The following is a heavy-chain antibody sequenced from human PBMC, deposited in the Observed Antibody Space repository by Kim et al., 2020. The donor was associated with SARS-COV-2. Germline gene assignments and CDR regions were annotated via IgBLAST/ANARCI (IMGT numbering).Heavy chain of an antibody. V-gene: IGHV3-7*03. J-gene: IGHJ4*01. Sequence: GGSLRLSCAASGFIFSTYWMSWVRQAPGKGLEWVANIKEDGSEKYYVDSVKGRFTISRDNAKNSLYLQMNSLRGEDTAVYYCARENRGSGSRSNWGQEPWSPSPQ. D-gene: IGHD3-10*01. CDR3: ARENRGSGSRSN. CDR2: IKEDGSEK. CDR1: GFIFSTYW.